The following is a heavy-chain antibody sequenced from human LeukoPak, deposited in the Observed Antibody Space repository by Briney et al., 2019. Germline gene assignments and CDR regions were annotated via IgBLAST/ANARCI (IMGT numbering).Heavy chain of an antibody. V-gene: IGHV3-21*01. J-gene: IGHJ5*02. Sequence: GGSLRLSCAASGFTFSSYSMNWVRQAPGKGLEWVSSISSSSSYIYYADSVKGRFTISRDNAKNSLYLQMNSLRAEDTAVYYCASENQDYYDSSGYYFDCCSFDPWGQGTLVTVSS. CDR2: ISSSSSYI. CDR3: ASENQDYYDSSGYYFDCCSFDP. CDR1: GFTFSSYS. D-gene: IGHD3-22*01.